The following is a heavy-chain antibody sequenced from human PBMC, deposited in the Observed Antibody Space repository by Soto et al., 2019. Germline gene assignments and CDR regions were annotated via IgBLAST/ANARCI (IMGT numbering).Heavy chain of an antibody. D-gene: IGHD3-16*01. CDR2: INSDGSST. CDR3: AREARGLRIYYYYMDV. Sequence: GGSLRLSCAASGFTFSSYWMHWVRQAPGKGLVWVSRINSDGSSTSYADSVKGRFTISRDNAKNTLYLQMNSLRAEDTAVYYCAREARGLRIYYYYMDVWGKGTTVTVSS. J-gene: IGHJ6*03. CDR1: GFTFSSYW. V-gene: IGHV3-74*01.